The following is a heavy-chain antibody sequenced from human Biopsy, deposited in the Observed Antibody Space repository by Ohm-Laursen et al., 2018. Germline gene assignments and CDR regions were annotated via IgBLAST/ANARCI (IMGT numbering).Heavy chain of an antibody. Sequence: SLRLSCAVSGFTFSDYYMSWVRQAPGQGLEWLSYISRSGSIIDYADSVKGRFTISRDNAQNTLYLQMNSLRADDTAVYYCARDWGGDYGGNIDYYYFYGMDVWGQGTTVTVSS. V-gene: IGHV3-11*01. CDR3: ARDWGGDYGGNIDYYYFYGMDV. CDR2: ISRSGSII. CDR1: GFTFSDYY. J-gene: IGHJ6*02. D-gene: IGHD4-23*01.